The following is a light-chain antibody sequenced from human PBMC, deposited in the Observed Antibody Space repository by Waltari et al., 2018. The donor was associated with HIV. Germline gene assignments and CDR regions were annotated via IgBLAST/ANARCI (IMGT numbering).Light chain of an antibody. J-gene: IGKJ4*01. V-gene: IGKV2-28*01. CDR1: QSLLHSNGYNY. CDR3: MQTVQTPLT. Sequence: DIVMTQSPLSLPVTPGEPAFISCRSSQSLLHSNGYNYVDWYLQKPGQSPQLLIYLGSNRASGVPDRVSGSGSGTDFTLKISRVEAEDVGVYYCMQTVQTPLTFGGGTKVEI. CDR2: LGS.